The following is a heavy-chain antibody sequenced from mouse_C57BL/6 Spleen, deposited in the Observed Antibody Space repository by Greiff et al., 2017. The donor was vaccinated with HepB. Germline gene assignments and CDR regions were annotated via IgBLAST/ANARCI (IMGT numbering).Heavy chain of an antibody. D-gene: IGHD2-4*01. Sequence: EVQRVESGGGLVKPGGSLKLSCAASGFTFSSYAMSWVRQTPEKRLEWVATISDGGSYTYYTDNVKGRFTISRDNAKNNLYLQMSHLKSEDTAMYYCARTYDYDSWFAYWGQGTLVTVSA. CDR2: ISDGGSYT. J-gene: IGHJ3*01. V-gene: IGHV5-4*01. CDR1: GFTFSSYA. CDR3: ARTYDYDSWFAY.